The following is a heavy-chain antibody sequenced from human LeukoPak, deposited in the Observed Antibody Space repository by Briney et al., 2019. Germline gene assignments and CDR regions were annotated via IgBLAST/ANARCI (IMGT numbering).Heavy chain of an antibody. V-gene: IGHV3-21*01. CDR2: ISSSSSYI. CDR1: GFTFSSYS. D-gene: IGHD5-12*01. J-gene: IGHJ4*02. CDR3: ARHEVATIIFPFDY. Sequence: SGGSLRLSCAASGFTFSSYSMNWVRQAPGKGLEWVSSISSSSSYIYYADSVKGRFTISRDNAKNSLYLQMNSLRAEDTAVYYCARHEVATIIFPFDYWGQGTLVTVSS.